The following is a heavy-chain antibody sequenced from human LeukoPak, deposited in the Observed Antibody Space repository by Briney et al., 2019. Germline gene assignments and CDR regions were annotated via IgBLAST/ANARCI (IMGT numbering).Heavy chain of an antibody. J-gene: IGHJ4*02. CDR1: GFTFGSYG. CDR3: AKGGVATVVYLDY. CDR2: ISFDGRNT. V-gene: IGHV3-30*18. D-gene: IGHD5-12*01. Sequence: GGCQRLSCAASGFTFGSYGMHWVRQAPGKGLEWVAVISFDGRNTYYADSVKGRFTISRDDSKNTLYLQMNSLRADDTAVYYCAKGGVATVVYLDYWGQGTMVSHSS.